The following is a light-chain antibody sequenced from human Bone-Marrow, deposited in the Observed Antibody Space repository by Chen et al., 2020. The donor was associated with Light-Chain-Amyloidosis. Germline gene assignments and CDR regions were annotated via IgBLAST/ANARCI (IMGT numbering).Light chain of an antibody. Sequence: IVLTQSPGTLSLSPGERATLSCRASLSVNSSNLAWYQQTPGQAPRLLIYAASIRATGIPDRFSGSGSGTDFTLIISRLEPEDFALYYCHQYGLSPYSFGQGTKLEIK. CDR1: LSVNSSN. V-gene: IGKV3-20*01. J-gene: IGKJ2*03. CDR3: HQYGLSPYS. CDR2: AAS.